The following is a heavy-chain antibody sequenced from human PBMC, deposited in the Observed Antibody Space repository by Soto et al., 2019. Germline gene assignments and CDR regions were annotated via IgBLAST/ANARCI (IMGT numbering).Heavy chain of an antibody. CDR3: ASEDYDSSGYHFGY. D-gene: IGHD3-22*01. CDR2: IIPIFGTA. Sequence: QVQLVQSGAELKKPGSSVKVSCKASGGTFSSYAISWVRQAPGQGLEWMGGIIPIFGTANYAQKFQGRVTITAEKSTSTAYMELSSLRSEDTAVYYCASEDYDSSGYHFGYCGKGTLDTVSS. J-gene: IGHJ4*02. CDR1: GGTFSSYA. V-gene: IGHV1-69*06.